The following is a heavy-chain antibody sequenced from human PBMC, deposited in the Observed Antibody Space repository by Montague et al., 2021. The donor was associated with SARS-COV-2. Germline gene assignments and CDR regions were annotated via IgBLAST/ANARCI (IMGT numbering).Heavy chain of an antibody. V-gene: IGHV4-39*02. Sequence: SETLSLTCTVSSGSIVSSGYYWGWIRQPPGKELEWIGNIYYSGTTYYNPSLKSRVTISVDTSKNHLSLRLSSVTAADTAVYFCARGMVRGVTTPFDYWGQGTLVTVSS. CDR1: SGSIVSSGYY. CDR3: ARGMVRGVTTPFDY. J-gene: IGHJ4*02. CDR2: IYYSGTT. D-gene: IGHD3-10*01.